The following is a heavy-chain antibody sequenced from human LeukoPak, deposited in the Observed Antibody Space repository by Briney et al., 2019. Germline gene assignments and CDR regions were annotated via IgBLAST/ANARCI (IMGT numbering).Heavy chain of an antibody. Sequence: ASVKVSCKASGYTFTGYYVHWVRQAPGQGLGWMGWVNLNSGGTNYAQKFQGRVTITRDTSIRTAYIALSRLRSAGTAVSYFAGGAVGYPPNFNYWGQRSLVT. J-gene: IGHJ4*02. CDR3: AGGAVGYPPNFNY. CDR1: GYTFTGYY. CDR2: VNLNSGGT. D-gene: IGHD6-13*01. V-gene: IGHV1-2*02.